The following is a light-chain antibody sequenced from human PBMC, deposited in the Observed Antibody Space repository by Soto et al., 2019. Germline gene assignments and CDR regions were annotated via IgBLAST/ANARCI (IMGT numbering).Light chain of an antibody. CDR3: ASWDDSLNAWV. J-gene: IGLJ3*02. CDR1: RSNIGINT. V-gene: IGLV1-44*01. Sequence: QSVLTQPPSASGTPGQRVTISCSGSRSNIGINTVNWYQRVPGTAPKLLIHTNNQRPSGVPDRVSGSKFGTSASLAISGLRSEDEADYYCASWDDSLNAWVFGGGTKLTVL. CDR2: TNN.